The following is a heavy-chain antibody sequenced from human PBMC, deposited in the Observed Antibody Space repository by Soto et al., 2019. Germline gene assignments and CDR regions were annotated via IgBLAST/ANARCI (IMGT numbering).Heavy chain of an antibody. J-gene: IGHJ5*02. D-gene: IGHD3-22*01. CDR1: GGTFSSYA. CDR2: IIPIFGTA. V-gene: IGHV1-69*01. Sequence: QVQLVQSGAEVKKPGSSVKVSCKASGGTFSSYAISWVRQAPGQGLEWMGGIIPIFGTANYAQKFQGRVTITADESTSTAYMELSSLSSEDTAVYACARKYYDRGGYGPTRFDPWGQGSLVIVSS. CDR3: ARKYYDRGGYGPTRFDP.